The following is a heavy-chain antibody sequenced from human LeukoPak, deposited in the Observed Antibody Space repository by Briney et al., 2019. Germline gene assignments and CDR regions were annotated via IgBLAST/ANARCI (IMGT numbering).Heavy chain of an antibody. Sequence: SETLSLTCSVSGDSIDSGDYYWGWSRQPPGQGLEWIGNIHFGGNTYYNPSLKSRLTISLDTSTNHFSLNVRSATAADTAVYYCARHVPVILTTKRYFYMDVWGKGTTVTVSS. J-gene: IGHJ6*03. CDR2: IHFGGNT. CDR1: GDSIDSGDYY. V-gene: IGHV4-39*01. D-gene: IGHD1-14*01. CDR3: ARHVPVILTTKRYFYMDV.